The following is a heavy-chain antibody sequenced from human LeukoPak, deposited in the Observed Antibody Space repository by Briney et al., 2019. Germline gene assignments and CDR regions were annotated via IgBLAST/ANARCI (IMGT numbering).Heavy chain of an antibody. Sequence: SETLSLTCTVSGGSIMSHYWSWIRQPPGKGLEGIGYIYYSGSTNYNPSLKSRVTISVDTSKNQFSLKLSSVTAADTAVYYCARLVAAADPNWFDPWGQGTLVTVSS. J-gene: IGHJ5*02. CDR3: ARLVAAADPNWFDP. D-gene: IGHD6-13*01. V-gene: IGHV4-59*11. CDR1: GGSIMSHY. CDR2: IYYSGST.